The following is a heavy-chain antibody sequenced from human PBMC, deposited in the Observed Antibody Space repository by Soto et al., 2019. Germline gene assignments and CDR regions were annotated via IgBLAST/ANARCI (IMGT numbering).Heavy chain of an antibody. J-gene: IGHJ4*02. V-gene: IGHV1-69*13. D-gene: IGHD1-1*01. Sequence: ASVKVSCKASGGTFSSYAISWVRQAPGQGLEWMGGIIPIFGTANYAQKFQGRVTITADESTSTAYMELSSLRSEDTAVYYCARIHGTTGTTEVDYWGQGTLVTVSS. CDR2: IIPIFGTA. CDR1: GGTFSSYA. CDR3: ARIHGTTGTTEVDY.